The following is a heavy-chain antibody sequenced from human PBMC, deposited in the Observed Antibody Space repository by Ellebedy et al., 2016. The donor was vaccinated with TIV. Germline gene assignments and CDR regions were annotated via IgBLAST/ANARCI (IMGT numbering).Heavy chain of an antibody. CDR2: IVVGSGNT. CDR1: GFTFTSSA. J-gene: IGHJ4*02. CDR3: ARGRARCSSTSCYSLRPSDFDY. Sequence: SVKVSCXASGFTFTSSAVQWVRQARGQRLEWIGWIVVGSGNTNYAQKFQERVTITRDMSTSTAYMELSSLRSDDTAVYYCARGRARCSSTSCYSLRPSDFDYWGQGTLVTVSS. D-gene: IGHD2-2*01. V-gene: IGHV1-58*01.